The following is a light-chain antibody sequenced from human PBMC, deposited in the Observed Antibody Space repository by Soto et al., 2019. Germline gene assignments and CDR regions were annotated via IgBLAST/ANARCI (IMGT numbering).Light chain of an antibody. J-gene: IGKJ5*01. CDR3: QHFSNSPSIT. V-gene: IGKV3-20*01. CDR1: QSVSSHY. CDR2: AAS. Sequence: EIVLTPSPGTLSLSPGERATLSCRASQSVSSHYLAWYQQKPGQAPRLVIDAASSRATGIPVRFSGSGSGTDFTLTISRLEPEDFAVYYCQHFSNSPSITFGQGTRLEIK.